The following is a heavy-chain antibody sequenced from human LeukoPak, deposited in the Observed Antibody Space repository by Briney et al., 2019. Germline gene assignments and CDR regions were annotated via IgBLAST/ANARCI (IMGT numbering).Heavy chain of an antibody. V-gene: IGHV3-48*03. CDR3: ARLQYCSGGSGGNCNRRPLVD. CDR2: ISSSGSTI. Sequence: PGGSLRLSCAAFGFTFSNYEVNWVRQAPGKGLEWISYISSSGSTIYYADSVKGRFTISRDNAKNSVYLQMNSLRAEDTAVYYCARLQYCSGGSGGNCNRRPLVDWGQGILVTVSS. D-gene: IGHD2-15*01. J-gene: IGHJ4*02. CDR1: GFTFSNYE.